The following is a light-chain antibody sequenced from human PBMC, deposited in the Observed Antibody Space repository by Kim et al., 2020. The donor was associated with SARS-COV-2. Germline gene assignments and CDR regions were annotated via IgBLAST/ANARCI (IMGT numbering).Light chain of an antibody. CDR2: KVT. J-gene: IGKJ2*01. V-gene: IGKV1-5*03. CDR1: QSVDNL. CDR3: QQYTSFSST. Sequence: DIQMTQSPSTLSASVGDRVTITCRASQSVDNLLAWYQQKPGKGPNLLIYKVTILESGVPSRFSGSGSGTEFTLTITNLQPDDFATYYCQQYTSFSSTFGQGTKLEI.